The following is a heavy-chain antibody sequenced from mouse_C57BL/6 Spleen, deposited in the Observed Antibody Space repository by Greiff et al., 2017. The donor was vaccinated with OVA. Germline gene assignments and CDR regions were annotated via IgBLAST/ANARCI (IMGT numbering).Heavy chain of an antibody. J-gene: IGHJ2*01. CDR2: IDPSDSYT. Sequence: QVQLQQPGAELVKPGASVKLSCKASGYTFTSYWMQWVKQRPGQGLEWIGEIDPSDSYTNYTQKFKGQATLTVDTSSSTAYMQLSSLTSEDSAVYYCARKEGNSLFDYWGQGTTLTVSS. D-gene: IGHD2-1*01. CDR1: GYTFTSYW. V-gene: IGHV1-50*01. CDR3: ARKEGNSLFDY.